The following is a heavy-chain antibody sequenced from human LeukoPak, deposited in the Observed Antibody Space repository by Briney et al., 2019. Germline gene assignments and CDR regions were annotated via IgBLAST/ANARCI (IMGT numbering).Heavy chain of an antibody. CDR2: IYYSGST. J-gene: IGHJ4*02. D-gene: IGHD3-3*01. CDR3: ARGNYDFWSGYYIGGNYFDY. Sequence: SETLSLTCTVSSGSVNSYYWSWIRQPPGKGLEWIGYIYYSGSTNYNPSLKSRVTISVDTSKNQFSLKLSSVTAADTAVYYCARGNYDFWSGYYIGGNYFDYWGQGTLVTVSS. CDR1: SGSVNSYY. V-gene: IGHV4-59*02.